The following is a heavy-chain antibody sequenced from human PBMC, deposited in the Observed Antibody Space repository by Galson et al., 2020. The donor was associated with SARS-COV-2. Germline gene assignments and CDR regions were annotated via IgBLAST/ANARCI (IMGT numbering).Heavy chain of an antibody. V-gene: IGHV3-30-3*01. Sequence: GESLKISCAASGFTFSSYAMHWVRQAPGKGLEWVAVISYDGGNKYYADSVKGRFTIPRDNSKNTLYLQMNSLRAEDTAVYYCAREDIVVVVAHRGGLDSWGQGTLVTVSS. J-gene: IGHJ4*02. CDR1: GFTFSSYA. CDR2: ISYDGGNK. CDR3: AREDIVVVVAHRGGLDS. D-gene: IGHD2-15*01.